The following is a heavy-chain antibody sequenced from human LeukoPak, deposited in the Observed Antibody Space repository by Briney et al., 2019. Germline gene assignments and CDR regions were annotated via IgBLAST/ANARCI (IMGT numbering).Heavy chain of an antibody. CDR3: AKAGLRGRGGYSYGYTDY. CDR1: GFTFSSYW. V-gene: IGHV3-74*01. D-gene: IGHD5-18*01. J-gene: IGHJ4*02. CDR2: INSDGSST. Sequence: GGSLRLSCAASGFTFSSYWMHWVRQAPGKGLVWVSRINSDGSSTSYADSVKGRFTISRDNAKNTLYLQMNSLRAEDTAVYYCAKAGLRGRGGYSYGYTDYWGQGTLVTVSS.